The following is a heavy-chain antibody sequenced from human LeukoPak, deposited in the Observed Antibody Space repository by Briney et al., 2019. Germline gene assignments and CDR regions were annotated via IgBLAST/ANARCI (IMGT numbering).Heavy chain of an antibody. J-gene: IGHJ4*02. D-gene: IGHD3-10*01. CDR2: IKQEGREK. CDR1: GFAFSNFW. Sequence: GRSLRLSWAADGFAFSNFWIGWVRQAAGRGLECVANIKQEGREKNYVNSVKGRFTISRDNAENSLSLQMNSLRAENTAIYFCARDGRYGAGTSDYWGQGALVTVSS. V-gene: IGHV3-7*01. CDR3: ARDGRYGAGTSDY.